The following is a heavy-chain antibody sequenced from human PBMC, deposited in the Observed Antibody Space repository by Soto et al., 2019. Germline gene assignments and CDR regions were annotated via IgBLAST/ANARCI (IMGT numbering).Heavy chain of an antibody. CDR2: ISSGSDII. J-gene: IGHJ5*02. V-gene: IGHV3-48*02. D-gene: IGHD3-16*02. CDR3: AEGGIYRGGYFDP. Sequence: GGSLRLSCAPGYNLTPYPVNWVRQAPGKGLEWVAYISSGSDIIYYADSVKGRFSISRDTAKNLVFPQMKSLREDDTAVYYCAEGGIYRGGYFDPCGQRTQVTVSS. CDR1: GYNLTPYP.